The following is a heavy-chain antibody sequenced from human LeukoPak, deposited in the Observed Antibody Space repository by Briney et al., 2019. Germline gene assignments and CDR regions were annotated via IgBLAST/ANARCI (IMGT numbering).Heavy chain of an antibody. J-gene: IGHJ4*02. CDR2: IKPSSGNT. CDR1: GYTFICYY. D-gene: IGHD1-20*01. Sequence: ASVTVSFTSSGYTFICYYIHWVRQAPGQGHEWMGLIKPSSGNTPYAQQFQGRVTMTRDTSTSTVYMELSSLRSEDTAVYYCARHSLIGTTPFDYWGQGTLVTVPS. CDR3: ARHSLIGTTPFDY. V-gene: IGHV1-46*01.